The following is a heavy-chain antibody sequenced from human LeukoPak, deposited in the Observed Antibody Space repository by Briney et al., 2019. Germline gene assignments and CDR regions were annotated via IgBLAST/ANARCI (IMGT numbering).Heavy chain of an antibody. J-gene: IGHJ5*02. CDR2: ISSSSSYI. V-gene: IGHV3-21*01. CDR3: ARALGYCSSTSCYLAWFDP. CDR1: GFTFSSYS. D-gene: IGHD2-2*01. Sequence: GGSLRLSCAASGFTFSSYSMNWVRQAPGKGLEWVSSISSSSSYIYYADSVKGRFTVSRDNAKNSLYLQMNSLRAEDTAVYYCARALGYCSSTSCYLAWFDPWGQGTLVTVSS.